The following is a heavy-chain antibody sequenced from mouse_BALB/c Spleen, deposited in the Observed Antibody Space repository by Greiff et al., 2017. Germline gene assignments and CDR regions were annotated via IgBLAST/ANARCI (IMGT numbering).Heavy chain of an antibody. CDR1: GYTFTSYW. J-gene: IGHJ3*01. CDR2: IYPGDGDT. V-gene: IGHV1-87*01. D-gene: IGHD1-1*01. Sequence: VQLQQSGAELARPGASVKLSCKASGYTFTSYWMQWVKQRPGQGLEWIGAIYPGDGDTRYTQKFKGKATLTADKSSSTAYMQLSSLASEDSAVYYCAYYGSRAWFAYWGQGTLVTVSA. CDR3: AYYGSRAWFAY.